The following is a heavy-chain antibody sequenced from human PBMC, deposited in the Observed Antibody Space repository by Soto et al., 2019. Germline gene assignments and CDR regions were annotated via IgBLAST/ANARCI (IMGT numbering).Heavy chain of an antibody. Sequence: GGSLRLSCAASGCTFISYAMHWVRQAPGKGLEWVAVISYDGSNKYYADSVKGRFTISRDNSKNTLYLQMNSLRAEDTAVYYCARENIARDAFDIWGQGTMVTVSS. CDR1: GCTFISYA. CDR3: ARENIARDAFDI. J-gene: IGHJ3*02. V-gene: IGHV3-30-3*01. D-gene: IGHD6-13*01. CDR2: ISYDGSNK.